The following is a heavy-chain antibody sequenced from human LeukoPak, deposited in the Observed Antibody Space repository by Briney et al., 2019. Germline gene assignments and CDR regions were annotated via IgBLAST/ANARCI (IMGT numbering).Heavy chain of an antibody. V-gene: IGHV4-30-2*01. CDR3: ARKAVRGVNNWFDP. Sequence: SETLSLTCAVSGGSISSGGYSWSWIRQPPGKGLEWIGYIYHSGSTYYNPSLKSRVTISVDRSKNQFSLKLSSATAADTAVYYCARKAVRGVNNWFDPWGQGTLVTVSS. CDR2: IYHSGST. J-gene: IGHJ5*02. D-gene: IGHD3-10*01. CDR1: GGSISSGGYS.